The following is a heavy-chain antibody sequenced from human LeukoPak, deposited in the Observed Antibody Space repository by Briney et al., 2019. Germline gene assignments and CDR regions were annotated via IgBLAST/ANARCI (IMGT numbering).Heavy chain of an antibody. CDR2: IYRSGNT. J-gene: IGHJ4*02. Sequence: PSETLSLTCAVSGGSISSSNWWSWVRRPPGKGLEWIGEIYRSGNTNYNPSLKSRVTISVDKSKNQFSLKLTSVTAADTAVYYCASAALTVTTRRFDYWGQGTLVTVSS. D-gene: IGHD4-17*01. V-gene: IGHV4-4*02. CDR3: ASAALTVTTRRFDY. CDR1: GGSISSSNW.